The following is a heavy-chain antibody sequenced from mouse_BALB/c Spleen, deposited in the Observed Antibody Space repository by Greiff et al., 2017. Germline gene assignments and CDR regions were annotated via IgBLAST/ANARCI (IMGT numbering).Heavy chain of an antibody. V-gene: IGHV14-3*02. CDR1: GFNIKDTY. CDR3: ARSGDYDRYYYAMDY. CDR2: IDPANGNT. D-gene: IGHD2-4*01. Sequence: VQLQQSGAELVKPGASVKLSCTASGFNIKDTYMHWVKQRPEQGLEWIGRIDPANGNTKYDPKFQGKATITADTSSNTAYLQLSSLTSEDTAVYYCARSGDYDRYYYAMDYWGQGTSVTVSS. J-gene: IGHJ4*01.